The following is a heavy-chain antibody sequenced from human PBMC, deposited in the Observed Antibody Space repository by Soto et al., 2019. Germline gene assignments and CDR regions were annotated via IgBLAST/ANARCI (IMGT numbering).Heavy chain of an antibody. V-gene: IGHV4-59*01. CDR3: ARIRYYFDSGGYIFEY. CDR2: IHSSGST. J-gene: IGHJ4*02. D-gene: IGHD3-22*01. CDR1: GGSISGYY. Sequence: SETLSLTCTVSGGSISGYYWIWIRQPPGKGLEWIGYIHSSGSTNYNPSLKSRVTMSVDTSANHFSLKLSSVTAADTALYYCARIRYYFDSGGYIFEYWGQGSQVTVSS.